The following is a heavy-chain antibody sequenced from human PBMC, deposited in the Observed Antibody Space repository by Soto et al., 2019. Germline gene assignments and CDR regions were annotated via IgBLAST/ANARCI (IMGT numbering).Heavy chain of an antibody. V-gene: IGHV4-31*03. J-gene: IGHJ5*02. CDR2: IYYSGST. CDR1: GGSISSGGYY. CDR3: ARSKTIAVAGGKWFDP. Sequence: PSETLSLTCTVSGGSISSGGYYWSWIRQHPGKGLEWIGYIYYSGSTYYNPSLKSRVTISVDTSKNQFSLKLSSVTAADTAVYYCARSKTIAVAGGKWFDPWGQGTLITVSS. D-gene: IGHD6-19*01.